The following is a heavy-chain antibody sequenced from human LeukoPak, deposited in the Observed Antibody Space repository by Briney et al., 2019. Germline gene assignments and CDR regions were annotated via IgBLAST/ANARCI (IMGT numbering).Heavy chain of an antibody. Sequence: QPGGSLRLSCAASGFTFSNYAMTWVRQAPGKGLEWVSAISGSGGTIYYTDSVKGRFTISRDNSKNTLYLQMISLRVEDTALYYCAKDFSTNRRGAFDLWGQGTMVTVSS. V-gene: IGHV3-23*01. CDR2: ISGSGGTI. J-gene: IGHJ3*01. CDR1: GFTFSNYA. CDR3: AKDFSTNRRGAFDL. D-gene: IGHD2/OR15-2a*01.